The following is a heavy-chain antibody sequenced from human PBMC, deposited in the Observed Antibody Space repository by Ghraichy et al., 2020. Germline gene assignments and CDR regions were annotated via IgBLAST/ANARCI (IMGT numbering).Heavy chain of an antibody. CDR1: GYTFTGYY. V-gene: IGHV1-2*02. J-gene: IGHJ6*02. Sequence: ASVKVSCKASGYTFTGYYMHWVRQAPGQGLEWMGWINPNSGGTNYAQKFQGRVTMTRDTSISTAYMELSRLRSDDTAVYYCASCKAMDVYGGNCRYYGMDVWGQGTTVTVSS. CDR3: ASCKAMDVYGGNCRYYGMDV. D-gene: IGHD4-23*01. CDR2: INPNSGGT.